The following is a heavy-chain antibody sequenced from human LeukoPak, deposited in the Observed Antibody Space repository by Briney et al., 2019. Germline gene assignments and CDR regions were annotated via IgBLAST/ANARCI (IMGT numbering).Heavy chain of an antibody. CDR1: GFTFDDYA. CDR2: ISWNSGSI. V-gene: IGHV3-9*01. J-gene: IGHJ4*02. CDR3: AKGVDTAMETFCYFDY. D-gene: IGHD5-18*01. Sequence: GGSLRLSCAASGFTFDDYAMHWVRQAPGKGLEWVSGISWNSGSIGYADSVKGRFTISRDNAKNSLYLQMNSLRAEDTALYYCAKGVDTAMETFCYFDYWGQGTLVTVSS.